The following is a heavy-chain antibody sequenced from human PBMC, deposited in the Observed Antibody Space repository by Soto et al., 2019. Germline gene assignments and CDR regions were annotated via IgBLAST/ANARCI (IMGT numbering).Heavy chain of an antibody. J-gene: IGHJ6*02. CDR2: IIPILGIA. D-gene: IGHD4-17*01. Sequence: QVQLVQSGAEVKKPGSSVKVSCKASGGTFSSYTISWVRQAPGQGLEWMGRIIPILGIANYAQKVQRRVTNTADKSTSTAYTELSSLRSEDTAVYYWAPQPTKVGCGYDYGMDVWRQGTTVTASS. CDR3: APQPTKVGCGYDYGMDV. V-gene: IGHV1-69*02. CDR1: GGTFSSYT.